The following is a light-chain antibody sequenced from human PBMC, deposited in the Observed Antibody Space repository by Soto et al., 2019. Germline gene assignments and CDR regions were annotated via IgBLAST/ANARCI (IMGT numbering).Light chain of an antibody. CDR1: QSISSY. CDR2: AAS. CDR3: QQSYSTPFMYT. Sequence: DIQMTQSPSSLSASVGDRVTITCRASQSISSYLSWYQQKPGKAPKLLIYAASSLQSGIPSRFSGSGSGTDFTLTICSLQPEDFATYYCQQSYSTPFMYTFGQGTKLEIK. V-gene: IGKV1-39*01. J-gene: IGKJ2*01.